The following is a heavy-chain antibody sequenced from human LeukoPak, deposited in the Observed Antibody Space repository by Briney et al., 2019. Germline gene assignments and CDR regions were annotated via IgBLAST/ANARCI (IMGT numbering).Heavy chain of an antibody. V-gene: IGHV4-4*07. CDR2: IYTSGST. Sequence: ETLSLTCTVSGGSISSYYWSWIRQPAGKGLEWIGRIYTSGSTNYNPSLKSRVTMSVDTSKNQFSLKLSSVTAADTAVYYCARTVSYSSSSEHYFDYWGQGTLVTVSS. CDR1: GGSISSYY. CDR3: ARTVSYSSSSEHYFDY. D-gene: IGHD6-6*01. J-gene: IGHJ4*02.